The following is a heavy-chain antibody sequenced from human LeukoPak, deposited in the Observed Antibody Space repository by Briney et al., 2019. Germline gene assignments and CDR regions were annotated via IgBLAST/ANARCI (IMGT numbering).Heavy chain of an antibody. Sequence: GASVKVSCKASGYTFTSYYIHWVRQAPGQGVEWMGMINPSGGSTSYAQKFQGRVTMTRDMSTSTVYMELNSLRSEDTAIYYCASEAIMITFGGVSWGQGTLVTVSS. CDR3: ASEAIMITFGGVS. D-gene: IGHD3-16*01. CDR2: INPSGGST. J-gene: IGHJ5*02. CDR1: GYTFTSYY. V-gene: IGHV1-46*01.